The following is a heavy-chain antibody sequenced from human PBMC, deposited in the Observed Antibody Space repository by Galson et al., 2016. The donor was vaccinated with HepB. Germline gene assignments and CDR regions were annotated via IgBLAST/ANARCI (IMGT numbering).Heavy chain of an antibody. J-gene: IGHJ4*02. Sequence: SETLSLTCTVSGGSISSYYWNWIRQPPGKGLEWIAYIYYSGSTNSNPSLKSRVTISLDTSKNQLSLTLRSVTAADTARYYCVSYATGHGGTGYWGPGILVTVSS. CDR1: GGSISSYY. V-gene: IGHV4-59*01. CDR3: VSYATGHGGTGY. CDR2: IYYSGST. D-gene: IGHD1-7*01.